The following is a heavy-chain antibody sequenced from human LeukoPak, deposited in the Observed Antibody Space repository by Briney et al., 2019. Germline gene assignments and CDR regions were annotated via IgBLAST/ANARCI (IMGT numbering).Heavy chain of an antibody. J-gene: IGHJ2*01. CDR1: GFTFSSYE. D-gene: IGHD2-15*01. Sequence: GGSLRLSCAASGFTFSSYEMNWVRQAPGKGLEWVSYISSSGSTIYYADSVEGRFTISRDNAKNSLYLQMNSLRAEDTAVYYCARDPPPIYCSGGSCYEGPFWYFDLWGRGTLVTVSS. CDR3: ARDPPPIYCSGGSCYEGPFWYFDL. V-gene: IGHV3-48*03. CDR2: ISSSGSTI.